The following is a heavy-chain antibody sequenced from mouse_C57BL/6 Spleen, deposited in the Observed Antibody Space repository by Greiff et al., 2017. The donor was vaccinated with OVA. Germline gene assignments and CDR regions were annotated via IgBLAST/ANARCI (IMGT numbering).Heavy chain of an antibody. CDR2: ISYDGSN. D-gene: IGHD2-13*01. CDR1: GYSITSGYY. V-gene: IGHV3-6*01. J-gene: IGHJ3*01. CDR3: ATDGDYVGLAY. Sequence: DVKLVESGPGLVKPSQSLSLTCSVTGYSITSGYYWNWIRQFPGNKLEWMGYISYDGSNNYNPSLKNRISITRDTSKNQFFLKLNSVTTEDTATYYCATDGDYVGLAYWGQGTLVTVSA.